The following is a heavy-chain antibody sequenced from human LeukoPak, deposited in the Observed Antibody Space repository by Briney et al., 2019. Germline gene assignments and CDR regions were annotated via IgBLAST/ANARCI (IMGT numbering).Heavy chain of an antibody. Sequence: GGSLRLSCAASGFTFSSYDMSWVRQAPGKGLEWVSAISGSGGSTYYADSVKGRFTISRDNSKNTLYLQMNSLRAEDTAVYYCAKVKWLQSEYFDYWGQGTLVTVSS. J-gene: IGHJ4*02. CDR2: ISGSGGST. V-gene: IGHV3-23*01. CDR3: AKVKWLQSEYFDY. D-gene: IGHD5-24*01. CDR1: GFTFSSYD.